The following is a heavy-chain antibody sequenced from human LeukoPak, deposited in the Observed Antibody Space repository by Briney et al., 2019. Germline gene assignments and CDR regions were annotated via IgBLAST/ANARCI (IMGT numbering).Heavy chain of an antibody. CDR2: IWYDGSNK. D-gene: IGHD4-17*01. CDR1: GFTFSSYD. Sequence: GGSLRLSCAASGFTFSSYDMHWVRQAPGKGLEWVAFIWYDGSNKTYTDSVRGRFTISRDNSKNTLHLQMNSLRAEDTAVYHCARGNDYGDETWFDPWGQGTLVTVSS. CDR3: ARGNDYGDETWFDP. V-gene: IGHV3-33*01. J-gene: IGHJ5*02.